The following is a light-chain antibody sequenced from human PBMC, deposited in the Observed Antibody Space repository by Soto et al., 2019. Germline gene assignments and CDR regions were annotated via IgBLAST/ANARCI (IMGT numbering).Light chain of an antibody. CDR3: QQYNNWPPWT. J-gene: IGKJ1*01. V-gene: IGKV3-20*01. CDR2: GTS. Sequence: EVVLTQSAGTLSLSPGERATLSCRASQSVSSSYLAWYQQKSGQAPRLLIYGTSSRATGVPDRFSGSGSGTDFTLTITSLQSEDFAVYYCQQYNNWPPWTFAQGTKVDIK. CDR1: QSVSSSY.